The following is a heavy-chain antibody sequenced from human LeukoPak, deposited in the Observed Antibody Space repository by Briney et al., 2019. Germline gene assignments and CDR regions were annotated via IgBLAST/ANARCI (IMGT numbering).Heavy chain of an antibody. J-gene: IGHJ4*02. Sequence: GGSLRLSCAASGFTFSSYAMHWVRQAPGKGLEWVAVISYDGSNKYYADSVKGRFTISRDNAKNTLYLQMNSLRAEDTAMYYCARGGGWSPTADYFDYWGQGTLVTVSS. CDR3: ARGGGWSPTADYFDY. D-gene: IGHD6-19*01. CDR1: GFTFSSYA. CDR2: ISYDGSNK. V-gene: IGHV3-30-3*01.